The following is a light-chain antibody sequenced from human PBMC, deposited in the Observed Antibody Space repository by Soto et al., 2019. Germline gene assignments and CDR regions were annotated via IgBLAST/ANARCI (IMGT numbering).Light chain of an antibody. CDR2: GAS. V-gene: IGKV3-20*01. Sequence: EIVFTQSPGTLSLSPGERATLSCRASQSVSSSYLACYQQKPGQAPRLIIYGASSRANGIPDRCSGSGAGTDYTLTISRLEPEDFAVYYCQQYGSSPPWTFGQGTKVDIK. CDR1: QSVSSSY. CDR3: QQYGSSPPWT. J-gene: IGKJ1*01.